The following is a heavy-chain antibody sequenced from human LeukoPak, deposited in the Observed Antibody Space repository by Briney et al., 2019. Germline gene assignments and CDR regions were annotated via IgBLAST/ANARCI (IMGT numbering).Heavy chain of an antibody. CDR3: ATYSSTWYTDAFDI. CDR2: ISYDGSTK. D-gene: IGHD6-13*01. J-gene: IGHJ3*02. Sequence: GGSLRLSCAASGLTFSSYAIYWVRQAPGKGLEWVAVISYDGSTKYYADSVRGRFTISRDNSNNTLYLQMNSLRAEDTAVYYCATYSSTWYTDAFDIRGQGTMVTVSS. V-gene: IGHV3-30-3*01. CDR1: GLTFSSYA.